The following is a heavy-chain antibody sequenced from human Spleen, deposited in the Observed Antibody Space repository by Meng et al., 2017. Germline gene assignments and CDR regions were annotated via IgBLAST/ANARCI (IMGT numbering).Heavy chain of an antibody. J-gene: IGHJ4*02. Sequence: QAQLEQWGAGLLKPSDTLSLPCAVYGGSFSGYYWSWIRQPPGKGLEWIGEINHSGSTNYNPSLESRATISVDTSQNNLSLKLSSVTAADSAVYYCARGPTTMAHDIDYWGQGTLVTVSS. CDR3: ARGPTTMAHDIDY. CDR1: GGSFSGYY. CDR2: INHSGST. V-gene: IGHV4-34*01. D-gene: IGHD4-11*01.